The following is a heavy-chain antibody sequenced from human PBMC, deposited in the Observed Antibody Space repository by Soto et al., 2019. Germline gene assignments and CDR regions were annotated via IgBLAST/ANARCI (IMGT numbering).Heavy chain of an antibody. CDR1: GGSFSGYY. J-gene: IGHJ3*02. D-gene: IGHD2-2*01. CDR3: ARGDCSRTCCSGGGNAFDI. CDR2: INHGGGT. V-gene: IGHV4-34*01. Sequence: QVQLQQWGAGLLKPSETLSLTCGVYGGSFSGYYWTWIRQPPGKGLEWIGEINHGGGTNQNPSLKSRVATSVDPSKRQFSLRLSSGTAADTAVYYCARGDCSRTCCSGGGNAFDIWGQGTMVTVSS.